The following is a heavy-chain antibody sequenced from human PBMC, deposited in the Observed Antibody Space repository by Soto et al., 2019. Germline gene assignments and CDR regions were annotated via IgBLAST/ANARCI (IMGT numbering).Heavy chain of an antibody. CDR2: IKSKTDGGTT. CDR1: GFTFSNAW. D-gene: IGHD3-3*01. Sequence: EVQLVESGGGLVQPGGSLRLSCAASGFTFSNAWMSWVRQAPGKGLEWVGRIKSKTDGGTTDYAAPVKGRFTISRDDSNNTLYLQMNSLKTEDTAVYYCTTEQGFWSGYYPYWGQGTLVTVSS. V-gene: IGHV3-15*01. J-gene: IGHJ4*02. CDR3: TTEQGFWSGYYPY.